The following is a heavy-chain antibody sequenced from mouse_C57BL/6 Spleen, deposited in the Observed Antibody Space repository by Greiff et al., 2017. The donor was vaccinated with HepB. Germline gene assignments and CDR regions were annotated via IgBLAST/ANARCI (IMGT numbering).Heavy chain of an antibody. CDR3: ARHEGYGNAMDY. J-gene: IGHJ4*01. CDR1: GYTFTEYT. V-gene: IGHV1-62-2*01. CDR2: FYPGSGSI. Sequence: VHLVESGAELVKPGASVKLSCKASGYTFTEYTIHWVKQRSGQGLEWIGWFYPGSGSIKYNEKFKDKATLTADKSSSTVYMELSRLTSEDSAVYFCARHEGYGNAMDYWGQGTSVTVSS. D-gene: IGHD2-14*01.